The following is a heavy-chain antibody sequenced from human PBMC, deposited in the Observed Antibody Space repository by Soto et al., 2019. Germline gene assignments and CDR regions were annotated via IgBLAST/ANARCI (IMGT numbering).Heavy chain of an antibody. D-gene: IGHD3-22*01. J-gene: IGHJ4*02. V-gene: IGHV3-33*01. CDR3: ARDPRYYYDSSGSLGLDY. CDR2: IWYDGSNK. CDR1: GFTFSSYG. Sequence: VGSLRLSSAASGFTFSSYGMHWVRKAPGKGLEWVAVIWYDGSNKYYADSVKGRFTISRDNSKNTLYLQMNSLRAEDTAVYYCARDPRYYYDSSGSLGLDYWGQGT.